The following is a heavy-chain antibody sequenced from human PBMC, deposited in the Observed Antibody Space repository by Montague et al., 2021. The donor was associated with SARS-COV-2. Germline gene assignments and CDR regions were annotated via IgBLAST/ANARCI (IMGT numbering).Heavy chain of an antibody. CDR3: ARGSWHIVVVTAIRDGYYGMDV. CDR2: INHSGST. V-gene: IGHV4-34*01. CDR1: GGSFSGYY. Sequence: SETLSLTCAVYGGSFSGYYWSWIRQPPGKGLEWIGEINHSGSTNYNPSLKSRVTISVDTSRNQFSLKLSSVTAADTAVYYCARGSWHIVVVTAIRDGYYGMDVWGQGTTVPLPS. D-gene: IGHD2-21*02. J-gene: IGHJ6*02.